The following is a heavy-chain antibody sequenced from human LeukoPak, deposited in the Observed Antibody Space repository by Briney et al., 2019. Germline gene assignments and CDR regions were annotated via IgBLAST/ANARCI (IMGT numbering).Heavy chain of an antibody. CDR1: GGTFSSYA. J-gene: IGHJ4*02. V-gene: IGHV1-69*04. CDR2: IIPILGIA. Sequence: SVEVSCKASGGTFSSYAISWVRQAPGQGLEWMGRIIPILGIANYAQKFQGRVTITADKSTSTAYMELSSMRSEDTAVYYCARAYYYGSGSYHFDYWGQGTLVTVSS. D-gene: IGHD3-10*01. CDR3: ARAYYYGSGSYHFDY.